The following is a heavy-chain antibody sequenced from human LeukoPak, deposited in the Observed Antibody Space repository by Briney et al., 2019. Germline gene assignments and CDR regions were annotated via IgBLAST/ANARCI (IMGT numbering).Heavy chain of an antibody. Sequence: GGPLRLSCAACGFTFRDSNMSWIRQAPGKGLEWVSYISNTGGYTNYADSVKGRFTISRDNANNSLYLQMNSLIDEDTGVYYCSRAIGRGPGGHFDYWGQGTLVTVSS. J-gene: IGHJ4*02. V-gene: IGHV3-11*05. CDR3: SRAIGRGPGGHFDY. CDR2: ISNTGGYT. CDR1: GFTFRDSN. D-gene: IGHD2/OR15-2a*01.